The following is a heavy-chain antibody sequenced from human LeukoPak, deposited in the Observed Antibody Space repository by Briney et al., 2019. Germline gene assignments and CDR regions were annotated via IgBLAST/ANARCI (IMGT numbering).Heavy chain of an antibody. CDR1: GGSISSTTYD. V-gene: IGHV4-39*01. CDR3: ARHGSVVVTAARSFHC. CDR2: IYYSGST. Sequence: SETLSLTCTVSGGSISSTTYDWGWIRQPPGKGLEWIGSIYYSGSTYYNPSLKSRVTISVDTSKNQFSLKLSSVTAADTAVYYCARHGSVVVTAARSFHCWGQGGLVTVSS. D-gene: IGHD2-2*01. J-gene: IGHJ4*02.